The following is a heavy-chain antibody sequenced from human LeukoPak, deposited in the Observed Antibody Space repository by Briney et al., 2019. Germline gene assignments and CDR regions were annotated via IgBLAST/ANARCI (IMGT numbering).Heavy chain of an antibody. Sequence: GASVKVSCKASGGTFISYAISWVRQAPGQGLEWMGGIIPIFGTANYAQKFQGRVTITTDESTSTAYMELSSLRSEDTAVYYCARDGARSNYGDYVGDYWGQGTLVTVSS. J-gene: IGHJ4*02. D-gene: IGHD4-17*01. CDR3: ARDGARSNYGDYVGDY. V-gene: IGHV1-69*05. CDR2: IIPIFGTA. CDR1: GGTFISYA.